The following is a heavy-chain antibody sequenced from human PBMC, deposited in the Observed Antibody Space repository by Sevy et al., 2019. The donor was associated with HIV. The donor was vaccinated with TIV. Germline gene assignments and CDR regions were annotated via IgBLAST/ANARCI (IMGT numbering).Heavy chain of an antibody. CDR2: INAGNGNT. Sequence: ASVKVSCKASGYTITSYAMHWVRQAPGQRLEWMGWINAGNGNTKYSQKFQGRVTITRDTSASTAYMELSSLRSEDTAVYYCARDPEQQLVNWFDPWGQGTLVTVSS. D-gene: IGHD6-13*01. J-gene: IGHJ5*02. CDR3: ARDPEQQLVNWFDP. V-gene: IGHV1-3*01. CDR1: GYTITSYA.